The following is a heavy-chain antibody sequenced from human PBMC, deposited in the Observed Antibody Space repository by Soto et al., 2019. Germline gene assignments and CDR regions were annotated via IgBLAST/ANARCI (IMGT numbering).Heavy chain of an antibody. CDR2: IRSKAYGGTT. CDR3: TRGGYYYIWGSYRYTRYYYYYMDV. J-gene: IGHJ6*03. V-gene: IGHV3-49*03. Sequence: PGGSXRLSCTASGFTFGDYAMSWFRQAPGKGLEWVGFIRSKAYGGTTEYAASVKGRFTISRDDSKSIAYLQMNSLKTEDTAVYYCTRGGYYYIWGSYRYTRYYYYYMDVWGKGTTVTVSS. CDR1: GFTFGDYA. D-gene: IGHD3-16*02.